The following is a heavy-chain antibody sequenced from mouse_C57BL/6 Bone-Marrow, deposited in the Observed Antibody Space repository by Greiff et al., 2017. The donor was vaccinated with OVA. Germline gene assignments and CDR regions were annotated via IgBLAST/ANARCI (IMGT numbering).Heavy chain of an antibody. CDR2: IDPSDSYT. V-gene: IGHV1-50*01. D-gene: IGHD2-1*01. Sequence: QVQLQQPGAELVKPGASVKLSCKASGYTFTSYWMQWVKQRPGQGLEWIGEIDPSDSYTNYNQKFKGKATLTVDTSSSTAYMQLSSLTSEDSAVYYCARRIYYVFLDYWGKGTSVTVSS. CDR1: GYTFTSYW. J-gene: IGHJ4*01. CDR3: ARRIYYVFLDY.